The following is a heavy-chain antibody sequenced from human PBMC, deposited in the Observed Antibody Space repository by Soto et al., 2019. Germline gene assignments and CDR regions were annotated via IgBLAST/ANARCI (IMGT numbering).Heavy chain of an antibody. D-gene: IGHD2-15*01. Sequence: ASVKVSCKASGYTFTSYAMHWVRQAPGQRLEWMGWINAGNGNTKYSQKFQGRVTITRDTSASTAYMELSSLRSEDTAVYYCARERGSLYPIVVVVAAATDEFHPWGQATLVTVSS. V-gene: IGHV1-3*01. J-gene: IGHJ5*02. CDR2: INAGNGNT. CDR3: ARERGSLYPIVVVVAAATDEFHP. CDR1: GYTFTSYA.